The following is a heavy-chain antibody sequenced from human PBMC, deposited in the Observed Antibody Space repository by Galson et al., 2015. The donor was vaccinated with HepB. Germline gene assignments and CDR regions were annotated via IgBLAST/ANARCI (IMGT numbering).Heavy chain of an antibody. V-gene: IGHV3-23*01. CDR1: GFTFRSYA. CDR2: ISGSGDST. CDR3: AKDRGSTSYVGPTKFVF. J-gene: IGHJ4*02. Sequence: SLRLSCAASGFTFRSYAMTWVRQAPGKGLEWVSAISGSGDSTYYADSVKGRFTISRDNSKTTLYLQMNSLRAEDTAFYYCAKDRGSTSYVGPTKFVFWGQGALVTVSS. D-gene: IGHD6-13*01.